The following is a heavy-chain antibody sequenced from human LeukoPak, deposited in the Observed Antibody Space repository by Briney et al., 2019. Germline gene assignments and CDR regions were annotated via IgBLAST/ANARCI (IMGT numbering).Heavy chain of an antibody. J-gene: IGHJ4*02. V-gene: IGHV3-48*02. CDR2: ISSSGGII. CDR1: GFTFSTYS. CDR3: ARVPDGQITG. Sequence: GGSPRLSRAGSGFTFSTYSMTWVRQAPGKGLEWLSYISSSGGIIHYADSVKGRFTISRDNAKNSLYLQMNSLRDEDTAVYYCARVPDGQITGWGQGTLVTVSS. D-gene: IGHD5-24*01.